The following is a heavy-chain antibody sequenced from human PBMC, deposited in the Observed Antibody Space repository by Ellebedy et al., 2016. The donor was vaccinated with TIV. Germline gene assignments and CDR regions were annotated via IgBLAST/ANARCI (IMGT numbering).Heavy chain of an antibody. Sequence: SETLSLXXTVSGGSISSYYWSWIRQPPGKGLEWIGYIYYSGSTNYNPSLKSRVTISVDTSKNQFSLKLSSVTAADTAVYYCARLYDSSGYPDYWGQGTLVTVSS. CDR1: GGSISSYY. D-gene: IGHD3-22*01. CDR3: ARLYDSSGYPDY. V-gene: IGHV4-59*01. CDR2: IYYSGST. J-gene: IGHJ4*02.